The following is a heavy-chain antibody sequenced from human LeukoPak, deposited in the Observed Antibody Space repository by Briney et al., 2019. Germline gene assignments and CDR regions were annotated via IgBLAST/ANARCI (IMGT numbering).Heavy chain of an antibody. V-gene: IGHV1-69*04. CDR2: IIPILGIA. J-gene: IGHJ4*02. CDR1: GGTFSSYA. Sequence: ASVKVSCKASGGTFSSYAISWVRQAPGQGLEWMGRIIPILGIANYAQKFQGRVTITADKSTSTAYMELSSLRSEDTAVYYCARDRMRCSSTSCYAEFDYWGQGTLVTVSS. D-gene: IGHD2-2*01. CDR3: ARDRMRCSSTSCYAEFDY.